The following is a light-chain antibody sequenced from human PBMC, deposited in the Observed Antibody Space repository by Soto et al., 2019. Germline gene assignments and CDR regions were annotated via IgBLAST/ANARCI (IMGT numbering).Light chain of an antibody. CDR1: RSNIGSAI. CDR3: VAWDDSLSYLV. CDR2: MNN. Sequence: QSVLTQPPSLSGTPGQTVTISCIGSRSNIGSAIVHWYQQLPGTAPKHLINMNNQRPSGVPDRFSGSKSGTSASLVITGLRPEDEADYYCVAWDDSLSYLVFGGGTQLTVL. V-gene: IGLV1-47*01. J-gene: IGLJ2*01.